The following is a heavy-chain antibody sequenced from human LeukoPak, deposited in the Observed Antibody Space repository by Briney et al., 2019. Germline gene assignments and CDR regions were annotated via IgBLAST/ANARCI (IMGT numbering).Heavy chain of an antibody. J-gene: IGHJ4*02. CDR3: AKDLPLVAGPDY. D-gene: IGHD6-19*01. CDR2: ISSSSSYI. V-gene: IGHV3-21*01. Sequence: GGSLRLSCAASGFTFSSYSMNWVRQAPGKGLEWVSSISSSSSYIYYADSVKGRFTISRDNSKNTLYLQMNSLRAEDTAVYYCAKDLPLVAGPDYWGQGTLVTVSS. CDR1: GFTFSSYS.